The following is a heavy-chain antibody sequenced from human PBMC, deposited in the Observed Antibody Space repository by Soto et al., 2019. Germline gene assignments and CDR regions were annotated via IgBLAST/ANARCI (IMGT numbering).Heavy chain of an antibody. CDR1: GFTFSDYY. D-gene: IGHD3-9*01. V-gene: IGHV3-11*05. Sequence: QVQLVESGGGLVKPGGSLRLSCAASGFTFSDYYMSWIRQAPGKGLEWVSYIGSSSSYTNYADSVKGRFTISRDNAKNSLYLQMNSLRAEDTVVYYCARDADILTGSDAFDIWGQGTMVTVSS. CDR2: IGSSSSYT. CDR3: ARDADILTGSDAFDI. J-gene: IGHJ3*02.